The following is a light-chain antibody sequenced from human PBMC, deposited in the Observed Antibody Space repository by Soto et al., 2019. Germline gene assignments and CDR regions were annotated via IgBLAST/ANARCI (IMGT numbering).Light chain of an antibody. Sequence: IQMTQSPSSLSASVGDRVTITFRASQVISSYLAWYQQKPGRAPKLLIYAASTLQSGVPSRFSGSGSGTDFTLTISCLQSEDFATYYCQQYYSYPYTFGQGTRLENK. CDR1: QVISSY. CDR2: AAS. CDR3: QQYYSYPYT. V-gene: IGKV1-8*01. J-gene: IGKJ5*01.